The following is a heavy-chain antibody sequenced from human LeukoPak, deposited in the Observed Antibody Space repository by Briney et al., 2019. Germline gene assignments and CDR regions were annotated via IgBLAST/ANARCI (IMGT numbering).Heavy chain of an antibody. Sequence: KPSETLSLTCTVSGGSISSYYWTWIRQPAGKGLEWIGRFYTSGTTNYNPSLKSRLTMSVDTSKNQFSLKLSSVTAADTAVYYCASRGSHDAFDIWGQGTMVTVSS. CDR3: ASRGSHDAFDI. CDR2: FYTSGTT. CDR1: GGSISSYY. D-gene: IGHD1-26*01. J-gene: IGHJ3*02. V-gene: IGHV4-4*07.